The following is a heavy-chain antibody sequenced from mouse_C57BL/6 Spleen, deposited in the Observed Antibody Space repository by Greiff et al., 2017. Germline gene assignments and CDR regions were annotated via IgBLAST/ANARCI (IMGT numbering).Heavy chain of an antibody. V-gene: IGHV1-59*01. CDR3: ARSRDFDY. CDR2: IDPSDSYT. CDR1: GSTFTSYW. Sequence: QVQLKQPGAELVRPGTSVKLSCKASGSTFTSYWMHWVKQRPGQGLEWIGVIDPSDSYTNYNQKFKGKATLTVDTSASTAYMQLSSLTSEDSAVYYCARSRDFDYWGQGTTLTVSS. J-gene: IGHJ2*01.